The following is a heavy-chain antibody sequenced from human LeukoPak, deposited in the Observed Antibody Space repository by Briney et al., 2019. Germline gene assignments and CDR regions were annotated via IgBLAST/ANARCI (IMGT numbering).Heavy chain of an antibody. V-gene: IGHV4-30-4*01. CDR2: IYYSGST. CDR3: AREIGSGSGPVSDNWFDP. J-gene: IGHJ5*02. CDR1: GGSISSGDYN. D-gene: IGHD3-10*01. Sequence: SQTLSLTCTVSGGSISSGDYNWSWIRQPPGKGLEWIGYIYYSGSTYYNPSLKSRVTISVDTSKNQFSLKLSSVTAADTAVYYCAREIGSGSGPVSDNWFDPWGQGTLVTVSS.